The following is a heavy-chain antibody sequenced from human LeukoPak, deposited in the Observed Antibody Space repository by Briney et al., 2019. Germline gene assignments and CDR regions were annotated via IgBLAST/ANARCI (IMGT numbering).Heavy chain of an antibody. CDR1: GLTFSRYE. J-gene: IGHJ4*02. CDR2: ISSGRGSTI. CDR3: ATHPLVTATPDTGPDSRKDY. Sequence: GGSLGLSCTASGLTFSRYEMNWVRQAPGKGLQWISYISSGRGSTIYYTESVKGRFTISRDNAKNLLYLQMTSLRAEDTAVYYCATHPLVTATPDTGPDSRKDYWGQGTLVTVSS. D-gene: IGHD2-21*02. V-gene: IGHV3-48*03.